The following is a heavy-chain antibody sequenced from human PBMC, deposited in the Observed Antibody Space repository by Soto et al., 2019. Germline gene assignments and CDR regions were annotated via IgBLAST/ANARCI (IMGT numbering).Heavy chain of an antibody. V-gene: IGHV3-53*01. CDR2: IYSGGST. J-gene: IGHJ1*01. D-gene: IGHD3-22*01. CDR3: ARDRVESGYPEYFQH. Sequence: PGGSLRLSCAASGFIFSSYAMSWVRQAPGKGLEWVSVIYSGGSTYYADSVKGRFTISRDNSKNTLYLQMNSLRAEDTAVYYCARDRVESGYPEYFQHWGQGTLVTVSS. CDR1: GFIFSSYA.